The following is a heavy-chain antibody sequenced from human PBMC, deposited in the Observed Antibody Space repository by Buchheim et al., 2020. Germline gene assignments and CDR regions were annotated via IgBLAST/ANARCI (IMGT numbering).Heavy chain of an antibody. CDR3: ARGRVNLLGSTRRGYHSYYGMDV. J-gene: IGHJ6*02. Sequence: QVQLQQWGAGLLKPAETLSLGCTVHGGSFSGYYWSWIRQPPGKGLEWVGEFDHLRRINYNPSLKSRLAISVDTSTNQFSLNLSSVTAGDSAVYYCARGRVNLLGSTRRGYHSYYGMDVWGQGTT. D-gene: IGHD2-15*01. CDR2: FDHLRRI. V-gene: IGHV4-34*01. CDR1: GGSFSGYY.